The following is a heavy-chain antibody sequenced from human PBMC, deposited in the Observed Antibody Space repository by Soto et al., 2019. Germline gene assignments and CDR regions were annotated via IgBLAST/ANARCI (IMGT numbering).Heavy chain of an antibody. J-gene: IGHJ5*02. D-gene: IGHD3-3*01. CDR2: MNPNSGNT. V-gene: IGHV1-8*01. CDR3: ARAYDFWSGQNWFDP. Sequence: ASVKVSCKASGYTFTGYDINWVRQATGQGLEWMGWMNPNSGNTGYAQKFQGRVTMTRNTSISTAYMELSSLRSEDSAVYYCARAYDFWSGQNWFDPWGQGTLVTVSS. CDR1: GYTFTGYD.